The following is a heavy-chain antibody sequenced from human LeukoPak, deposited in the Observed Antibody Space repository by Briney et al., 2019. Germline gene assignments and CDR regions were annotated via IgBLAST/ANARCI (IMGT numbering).Heavy chain of an antibody. V-gene: IGHV1-18*01. CDR3: ARLAEHISPFDP. CDR2: ISAYNGNT. CDR1: GYTFTSYG. Sequence: ASVKVSCKASGYTFTSYGISWVRQAPGQGLEWMGWISAYNGNTNYAQKLQGRVTMTTDTSTSTAYLELRSLRSDDTAVYYCARLAEHISPFDPWGQGTLVTVSS. D-gene: IGHD1-14*01. J-gene: IGHJ5*02.